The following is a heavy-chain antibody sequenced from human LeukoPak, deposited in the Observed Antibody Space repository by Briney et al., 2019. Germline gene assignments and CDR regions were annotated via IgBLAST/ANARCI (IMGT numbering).Heavy chain of an antibody. V-gene: IGHV1-2*02. CDR3: ARSGLGGSGWSPYYYYYGMDV. D-gene: IGHD6-19*01. J-gene: IGHJ6*02. CDR2: INPNSGGT. CDR1: GYTSTGYY. Sequence: GASVKVSCKAPGYTSTGYYMHWVRQAPGQGLEWMGWINPNSGGTNYAQKFQGRVTMTRDTSISTAYMELSRLRSDDTAVYYCARSGLGGSGWSPYYYYYGMDVWGQGTTVTVSS.